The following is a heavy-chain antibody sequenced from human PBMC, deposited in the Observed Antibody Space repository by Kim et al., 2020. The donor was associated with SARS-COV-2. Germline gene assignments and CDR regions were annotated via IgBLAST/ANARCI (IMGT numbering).Heavy chain of an antibody. CDR3: ATSSRAYAFPRSIMDV. CDR1: GLTLGDVD. CDR2: MSNDGRHV. V-gene: IGHV3-33*07. Sequence: GGSLRLSCVVSGLTLGDVDMSWVRQPLGKGLEWVAYMSNDGRHVDYGDSVSQRFTISRDTPRNVFYLRMDNVEVDDTALYFCATSSRAYAFPRSIMDVWGPGTRVTV. D-gene: IGHD3-10*01. J-gene: IGHJ6*02.